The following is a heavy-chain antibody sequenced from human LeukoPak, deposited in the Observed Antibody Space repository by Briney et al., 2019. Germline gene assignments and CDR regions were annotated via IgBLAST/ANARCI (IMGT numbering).Heavy chain of an antibody. CDR2: IGSNTVPN. CDR1: GFTFSRYS. V-gene: IGHV3-23*01. CDR3: AEHCSGYCNNASEKRFGP. J-gene: IGHJ5*02. D-gene: IGHD2-2*03. Sequence: VGSLRLSSAASGFTFSRYSMNSVRQAPGKGLEWVSGIGSNTVPNVYADSVKGRFTISRDNSNSMLYLQMDSLRGEDTDLYYCAEHCSGYCNNASEKRFGPWGQGTLVTVSS.